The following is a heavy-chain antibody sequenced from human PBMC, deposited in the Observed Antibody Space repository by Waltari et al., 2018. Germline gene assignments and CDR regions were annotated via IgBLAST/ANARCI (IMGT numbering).Heavy chain of an antibody. CDR3: ARAPRYLGDYYGMDV. V-gene: IGHV4-4*02. CDR2: IYHSGST. J-gene: IGHJ6*02. CDR1: GCSLRSSNC. D-gene: IGHD3-9*01. Sequence: QVQLPESGPGLVKPSGTLSLTCAVSGCSLRSSNCWSGCRQPPGKGLEWIGEIYHSGSTNYNPSLKSRVTISVDKSKNQFSLKLSSVTAADTAVYYCARAPRYLGDYYGMDVWGQGTTVTVSS.